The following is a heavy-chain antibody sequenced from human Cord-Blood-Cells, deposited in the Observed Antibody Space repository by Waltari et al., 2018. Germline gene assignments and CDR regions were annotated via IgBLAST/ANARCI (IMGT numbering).Heavy chain of an antibody. CDR3: ARDIAAAGDAFDI. D-gene: IGHD6-13*01. V-gene: IGHV1-3*01. CDR1: GYTFTSYA. CDR2: INAGNGNT. J-gene: IGHJ3*02. Sequence: QVQLVQSGAEVKKPGASVKVSCRASGYTFTSYAMHWVRQAPGQRLEWMGWINAGNGNTKYSQKFQGRVTITRDTSASTAYMELSSLRSEDTAVYYCARDIAAAGDAFDIWGQGTMVTV.